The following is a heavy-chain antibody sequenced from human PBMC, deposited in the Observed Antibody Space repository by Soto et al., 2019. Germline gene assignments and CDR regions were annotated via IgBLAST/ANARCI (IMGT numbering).Heavy chain of an antibody. J-gene: IGHJ6*02. D-gene: IGHD6-19*01. CDR1: GFTFSSYG. Sequence: QVQLVESGGGVVQPGRSLRLSCAASGFTFSSYGMHWVSQAPGKGLEWVAVISYDGSNKYYADSVKGRFTISRDNSKNTLYLQMNSLRAEDTAVYYCAKDQIAVHGVYYYGMDVWGQGTTVTVSS. CDR3: AKDQIAVHGVYYYGMDV. V-gene: IGHV3-30*18. CDR2: ISYDGSNK.